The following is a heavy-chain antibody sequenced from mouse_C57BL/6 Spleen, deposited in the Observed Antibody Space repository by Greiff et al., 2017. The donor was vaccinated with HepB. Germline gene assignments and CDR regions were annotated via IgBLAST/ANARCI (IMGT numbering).Heavy chain of an antibody. CDR1: GYAFSSYW. V-gene: IGHV1-80*01. J-gene: IGHJ2*01. Sequence: QVQLQQSGAELVKPGASVTISCKASGYAFSSYWMNWVKQRPGKGLVWIGQIYPGDGDTNYNGKFKGKATLTADTSSSTAYMQLSSLTSEDAAVYFCARRDYFGSSYVDYWGKGTTLTVSS. CDR3: ARRDYFGSSYVDY. CDR2: IYPGDGDT. D-gene: IGHD1-1*01.